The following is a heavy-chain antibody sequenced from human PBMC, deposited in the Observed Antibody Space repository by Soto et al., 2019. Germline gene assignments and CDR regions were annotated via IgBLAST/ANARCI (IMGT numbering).Heavy chain of an antibody. D-gene: IGHD6-13*01. CDR1: GFTFSRFW. Sequence: LRLSCAASGFTFSRFWMHWVRQAPGKGLVWVSRINTDGSSTTYADSVKGRFTISRDNAKNTLYLQMDSLRAEDTGVYYCTRDPGAYSSTWSFYFDSWGQGTLVTVSS. J-gene: IGHJ4*02. CDR2: INTDGSST. V-gene: IGHV3-74*01. CDR3: TRDPGAYSSTWSFYFDS.